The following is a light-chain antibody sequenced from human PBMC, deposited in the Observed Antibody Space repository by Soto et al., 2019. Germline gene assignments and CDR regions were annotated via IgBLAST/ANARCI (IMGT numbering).Light chain of an antibody. CDR3: QQQGSSPIT. V-gene: IGKV3-20*01. CDR1: QTVTRNY. Sequence: EIVLTQSPGTLSLSPGERPTLSCRASQTVTRNYLAWHRQKPGQTPRLLVYGASSRATGIPDRLSGSGSGTDFTLTISSLEPEDVAVYYCQQQGSSPITFGQGTRLEIK. CDR2: GAS. J-gene: IGKJ5*01.